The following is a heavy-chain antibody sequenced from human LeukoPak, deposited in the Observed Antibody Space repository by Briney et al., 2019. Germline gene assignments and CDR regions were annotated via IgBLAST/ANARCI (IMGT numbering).Heavy chain of an antibody. CDR2: ISAYNGNT. V-gene: IGHV1-18*01. D-gene: IGHD5-18*01. Sequence: ASVKVSCKASGYTFTSCGISWVRQAPGQGLEWMGWISAYNGNTNYAQKLQGRVTMTTDTSTSTAYMELRSLRSDDTAVYYCAAGGGYTAMDKNFDYWGQGTLVTVSS. J-gene: IGHJ4*02. CDR1: GYTFTSCG. CDR3: AAGGGYTAMDKNFDY.